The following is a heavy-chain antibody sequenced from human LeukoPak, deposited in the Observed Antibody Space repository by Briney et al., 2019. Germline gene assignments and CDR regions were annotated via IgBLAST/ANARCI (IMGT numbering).Heavy chain of an antibody. CDR1: GGSISSSIYY. CDR2: MYNVGST. CDR3: ARGASSGFPRVLYYGMDV. Sequence: SETLSLTCSVSGGSISSSIYYWGWIRQPPGKGLEWIGSMYNVGSTYYNPSLKSRVTISGDSSKNQFSLKLSSVTAADTAVYYCARGASSGFPRVLYYGMDVWGQGTTVTVSS. D-gene: IGHD3-22*01. J-gene: IGHJ6*02. V-gene: IGHV4-39*07.